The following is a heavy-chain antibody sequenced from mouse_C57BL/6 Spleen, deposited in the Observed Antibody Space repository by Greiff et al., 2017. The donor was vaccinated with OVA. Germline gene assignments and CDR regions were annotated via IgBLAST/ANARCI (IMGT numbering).Heavy chain of an antibody. D-gene: IGHD1-1*01. CDR3: ARDYGGYFDV. V-gene: IGHV1-76*01. CDR2: IYPGSGNT. J-gene: IGHJ1*03. Sequence: QVHVKQSGAELVRPGASVKLSCKASGYTFTDYYINWVKQRPGQGLEWIARIYPGSGNTYYNEKFKGKATLTAEQSSSTAYMQLSSLTSEDAAVYFCARDYGGYFDVWGTGTTVTVSS. CDR1: GYTFTDYY.